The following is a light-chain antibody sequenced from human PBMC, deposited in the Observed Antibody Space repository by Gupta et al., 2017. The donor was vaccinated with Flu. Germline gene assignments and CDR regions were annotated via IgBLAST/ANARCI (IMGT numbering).Light chain of an antibody. Sequence: SYELTQPLSVSVSPGQTVSITCSGDKLGDKYVCWYQQKPGQSPVLVIYLDSKRPSGIPERFSGSNSGSTATLTISGTQSIDEADYYCQAWDTSTVLFGGGTKLTVL. V-gene: IGLV3-1*01. CDR3: QAWDTSTVL. J-gene: IGLJ2*01. CDR1: KLGDKY. CDR2: LDS.